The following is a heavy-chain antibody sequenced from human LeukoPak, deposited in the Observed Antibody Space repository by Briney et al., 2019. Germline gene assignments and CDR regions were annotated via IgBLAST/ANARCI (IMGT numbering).Heavy chain of an antibody. J-gene: IGHJ4*02. CDR3: ARDGAAVGAFDY. D-gene: IGHD4/OR15-4a*01. CDR2: IWYDGSNK. Sequence: GGSLRLPCAASGFTFSSYGMHWVRQAPGKGLEWVAVIWYDGSNKYYADSVKGRFTISRDNSKNTLYLQMNSLRAEDTAVYYCARDGAAVGAFDYWGQGTLVTVSS. CDR1: GFTFSSYG. V-gene: IGHV3-33*01.